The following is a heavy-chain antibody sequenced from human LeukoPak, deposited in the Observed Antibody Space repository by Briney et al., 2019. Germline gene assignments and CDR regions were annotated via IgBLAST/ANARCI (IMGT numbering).Heavy chain of an antibody. Sequence: SVKVSCKASGGTFSSYAISWVRQAPGQGLEWMGGIIPIFGTANYAQKFQGRVTITADESTSTAYTELSSLRSEDTAVYYCATPIVVVPAAMPNYYMDVWGKGTTVTVSS. D-gene: IGHD2-2*01. J-gene: IGHJ6*03. CDR3: ATPIVVVPAAMPNYYMDV. CDR2: IIPIFGTA. CDR1: GGTFSSYA. V-gene: IGHV1-69*13.